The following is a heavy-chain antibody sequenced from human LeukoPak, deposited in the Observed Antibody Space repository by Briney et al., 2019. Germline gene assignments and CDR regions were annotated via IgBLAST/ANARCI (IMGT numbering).Heavy chain of an antibody. CDR3: ARDQGVTDPPPYGLDV. J-gene: IGHJ6*02. D-gene: IGHD3-10*01. CDR2: IIPILGIA. CDR1: GGTFSSYA. Sequence: ASVKVSCKASGGTFSSYAISWVRQAPRQGLEWVGRIIPILGIANYAQKFQGRVTITADKSTSTAYMELSSLSPEDTAVYYCARDQGVTDPPPYGLDVWGQGTTATVSS. V-gene: IGHV1-69*04.